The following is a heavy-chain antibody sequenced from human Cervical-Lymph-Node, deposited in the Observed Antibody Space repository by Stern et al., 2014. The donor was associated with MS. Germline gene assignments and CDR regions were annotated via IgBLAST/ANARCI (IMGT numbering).Heavy chain of an antibody. CDR2: VYPGDSDT. CDR1: GYSFTDYW. Sequence: EVQLVESGAEVKQPGASLKISCKGSGYSFTDYWIGWVGQMPGKGLEWMGIVYPGDSDTRYSPSFQGQVAFSADKSISTAYLQWSSLKASDTAMYYCARLRPEKTGDAFDIWGQGTMVTVSS. CDR3: ARLRPEKTGDAFDI. D-gene: IGHD7-27*01. V-gene: IGHV5-51*01. J-gene: IGHJ3*02.